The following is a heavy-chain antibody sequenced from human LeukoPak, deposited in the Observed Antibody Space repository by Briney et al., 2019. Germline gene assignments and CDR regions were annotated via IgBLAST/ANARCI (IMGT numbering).Heavy chain of an antibody. CDR3: AKDGGGLFVY. Sequence: GGSLRLSCAASGFTFSSYAMSWVRQAPGKGLEWVSAISGSGGSTYYADSVKGRFTISRDNSKNMLYLQMNSKRAEDTAVYCCAKDGGGLFVYWGQGNLVTVSS. D-gene: IGHD3/OR15-3a*01. J-gene: IGHJ4*02. CDR1: GFTFSSYA. CDR2: ISGSGGST. V-gene: IGHV3-23*01.